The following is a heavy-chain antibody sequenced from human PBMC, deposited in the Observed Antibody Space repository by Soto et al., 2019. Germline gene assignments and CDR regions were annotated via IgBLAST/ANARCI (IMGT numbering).Heavy chain of an antibody. CDR1: GDSVSSNSAD. V-gene: IGHV6-1*01. Sequence: SQTLTLTCDISGDSVSSNSADWNWIRQSPSRGLEWLGRTYYRSKWFNEYAVAVETRIIINPDTSKNQFSLQLNSVTPEDRAVYYCSFEGYGYNVGWFSPWGRGSLVIVS. CDR2: TYYRSKWFN. CDR3: SFEGYGYNVGWFSP. D-gene: IGHD2-15*01. J-gene: IGHJ5*02.